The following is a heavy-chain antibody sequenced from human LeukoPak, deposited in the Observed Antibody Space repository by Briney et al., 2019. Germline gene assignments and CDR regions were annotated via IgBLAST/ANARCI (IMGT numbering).Heavy chain of an antibody. CDR3: AREGSGRTAYNDGLDV. CDR1: GFTFSSYG. D-gene: IGHD3-10*01. J-gene: IGHJ3*01. V-gene: IGHV3-53*01. CDR2: IRSGGST. Sequence: PGGSLRLSCAASGFTFSSYGMQWVRQAPGKGLEWVSVIRSGGSTVYADSVKGRFTISRDNSKNTLYLQLNSLRAEDTAVYYCAREGSGRTAYNDGLDVWGQGTMVTVSS.